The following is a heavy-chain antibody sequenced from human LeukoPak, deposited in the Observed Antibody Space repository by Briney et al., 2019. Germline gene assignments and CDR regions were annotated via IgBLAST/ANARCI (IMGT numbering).Heavy chain of an antibody. D-gene: IGHD2-2*01. CDR1: GYTFTGYY. V-gene: IGHV1-2*04. CDR2: INPNSGGT. J-gene: IGHJ5*02. Sequence: GASVTVSCKASGYTFTGYYMHWVRQAPGQGLEWMGWINPNSGGTNYAQKFQGWVTMTRDTSISTAYMELSRLRSDDTAVYYCARDLGYCSSTSCYRWFDPWGQGTLVTVSS. CDR3: ARDLGYCSSTSCYRWFDP.